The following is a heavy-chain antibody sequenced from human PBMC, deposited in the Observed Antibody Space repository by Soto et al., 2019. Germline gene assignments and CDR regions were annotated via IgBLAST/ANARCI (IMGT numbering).Heavy chain of an antibody. CDR3: AKDLDPYDYGDYPFDY. J-gene: IGHJ4*02. V-gene: IGHV3-30*18. CDR1: GFTFSSYG. D-gene: IGHD4-17*01. CDR2: ISYDGSNK. Sequence: QVQLVESGGGVVQPGRSLRLSCAASGFTFSSYGMHWVRQAPGKGLEWVAVISYDGSNKYYADSVKGRFTISSDNSKNTLYLHRNSLRAEDTAVYYCAKDLDPYDYGDYPFDYWGQGTLVTVSS.